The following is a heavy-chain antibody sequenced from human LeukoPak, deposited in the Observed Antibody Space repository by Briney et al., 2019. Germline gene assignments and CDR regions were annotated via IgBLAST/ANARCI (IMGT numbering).Heavy chain of an antibody. D-gene: IGHD2-15*01. CDR2: FDPEDGET. CDR3: ARDPYCSGGSCLKFDP. J-gene: IGHJ5*02. V-gene: IGHV1-24*01. CDR1: GYTLTELS. Sequence: EASEKVSCKVSGYTLTELSMHWVRQAPGKGLEWMGGFDPEDGETIYAQKFQGRVTMTRDTSTSTVYMELSSLRSEDTAVYYCARDPYCSGGSCLKFDPWGQGTLVTVSS.